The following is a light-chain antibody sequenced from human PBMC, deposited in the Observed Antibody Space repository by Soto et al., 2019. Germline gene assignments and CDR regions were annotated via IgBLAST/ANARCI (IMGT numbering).Light chain of an antibody. J-gene: IGKJ4*01. CDR3: QQYDNLPLT. Sequence: DIQMTQSPSSLSASVGDRVTITCQASQDISNYLNWYQQKPGKAPKLLIYDASNLETGVTSRFRGSGPGTDFTLTIGSLQPEASATYYCQQYDNLPLTFGGGTKVEIK. CDR2: DAS. CDR1: QDISNY. V-gene: IGKV1-33*01.